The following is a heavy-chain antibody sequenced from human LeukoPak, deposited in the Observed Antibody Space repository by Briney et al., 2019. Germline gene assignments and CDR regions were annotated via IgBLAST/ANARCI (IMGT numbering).Heavy chain of an antibody. CDR3: ASLGYTLNWFDP. CDR1: GFTFSSYE. Sequence: GGSLRLSCAASGFTFSSYEMNWVRQAPGKGLEWVSYISSSGSTIYYADSVKGRFTISRDNAKNSLYLQMNSLRAEDTAVYYCASLGYTLNWFDPWGQGTLVTVSS. CDR2: ISSSGSTI. V-gene: IGHV3-48*03. D-gene: IGHD5-18*01. J-gene: IGHJ5*02.